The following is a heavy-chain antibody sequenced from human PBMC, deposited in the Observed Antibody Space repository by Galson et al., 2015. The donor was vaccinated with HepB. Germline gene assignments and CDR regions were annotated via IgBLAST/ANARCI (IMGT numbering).Heavy chain of an antibody. D-gene: IGHD2-2*01. CDR1: GYTFTGYY. Sequence: SVKVSCKASGYTFTGYYMHWVRQAPGQGLEWMGWINPNSGGTNYPQQFQGRVTMTRDTSISTAYMELNRLRSDDTAVYYCARAYCSSISCSMFDYWGQGTLVTVSS. V-gene: IGHV1-2*02. CDR2: INPNSGGT. J-gene: IGHJ4*02. CDR3: ARAYCSSISCSMFDY.